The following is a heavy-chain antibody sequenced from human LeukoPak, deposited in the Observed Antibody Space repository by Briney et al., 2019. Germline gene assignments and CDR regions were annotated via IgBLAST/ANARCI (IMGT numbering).Heavy chain of an antibody. CDR3: ARHNYGNDAFDI. J-gene: IGHJ3*02. CDR2: IYYSGST. Sequence: SETLSLTCTVSGGSISSYYWSWIRQPPGKGPEWIGYIYYSGSTNYNPSLKSRVTISVDTSKNQFSLKLSSVTAADTAVYYCARHNYGNDAFDIWGQGTMVTVSS. V-gene: IGHV4-59*01. D-gene: IGHD4-11*01. CDR1: GGSISSYY.